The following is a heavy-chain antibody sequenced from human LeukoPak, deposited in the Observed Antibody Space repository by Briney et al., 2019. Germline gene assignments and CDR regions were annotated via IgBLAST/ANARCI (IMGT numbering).Heavy chain of an antibody. CDR3: ARDPGIAAAGTWSY. CDR2: ISAYNGNT. J-gene: IGHJ4*02. Sequence: ASVKVSCKASGYTFTSYGISWVRQAPGQGLEWMGWISAYNGNTNYAQKLQGRVTMTTDTSTSTAYMGLRRLRSDDTAVYYCARDPGIAAAGTWSYWGQGTLVTVSS. CDR1: GYTFTSYG. V-gene: IGHV1-18*04. D-gene: IGHD6-13*01.